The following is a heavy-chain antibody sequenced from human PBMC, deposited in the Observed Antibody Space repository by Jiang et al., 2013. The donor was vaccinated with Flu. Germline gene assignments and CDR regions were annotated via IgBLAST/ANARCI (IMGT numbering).Heavy chain of an antibody. CDR2: ISAYDGNK. Sequence: GAEVKKPGASVKVSCKASGYTFTSYGISWVRQAPGHGLEWMAWISAYDGNKVYAPGLQDRVTLTTDTSSNTAYMELKSLRSDDTAVYYCARGGAIVVTKGALTDFWGQGTLVTVSS. CDR3: ARGGAIVVTKGALTDF. CDR1: GYTFTSYG. D-gene: IGHD2-21*01. V-gene: IGHV1-18*04. J-gene: IGHJ4*02.